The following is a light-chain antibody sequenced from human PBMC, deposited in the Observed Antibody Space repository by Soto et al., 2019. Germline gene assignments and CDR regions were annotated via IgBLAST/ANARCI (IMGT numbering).Light chain of an antibody. V-gene: IGLV2-14*01. CDR1: STDVGGYDY. CDR2: EVK. J-gene: IGLJ3*02. Sequence: QSALAQPASVSGSPGQSISISCTGSSTDVGGYDYVSWYQHHPGAVPKLLIYEVKNRPSGVSYRFSGSKSGSTASLTISGLQAEDEAYYYCSSYTISNPLVFGGGTKVTVL. CDR3: SSYTISNPLV.